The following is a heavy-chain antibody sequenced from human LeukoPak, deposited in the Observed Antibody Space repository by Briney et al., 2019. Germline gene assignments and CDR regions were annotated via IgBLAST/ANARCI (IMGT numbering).Heavy chain of an antibody. CDR2: IYYSGST. CDR1: GGSISSSSYY. J-gene: IGHJ3*02. V-gene: IGHV4-39*07. CDR3: ASGRDGYTDAFDI. D-gene: IGHD5-24*01. Sequence: SETLSLTCTVSGGSISSSSYYWGWIRQPPGKGLEWIGSIYYSGSTYYNPSLKSRVTISVDTSKNQFSLKLSSVTAADTAVYYCASGRDGYTDAFDIWGQGTMVTVSS.